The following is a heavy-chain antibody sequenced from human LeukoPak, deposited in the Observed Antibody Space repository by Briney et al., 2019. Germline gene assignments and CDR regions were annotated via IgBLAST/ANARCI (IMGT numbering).Heavy chain of an antibody. CDR3: ARVGGASWYLYYYYYMDV. Sequence: ASVKVSFKASGYTFTSYGISWVRQAPGQGLEWMGWISAYNGNTNYAQKLQGRVTMTTDTSTSTAYMELRSLRSDDTAVYYCARVGGASWYLYYYYYMDVWGKGTTVTVSS. V-gene: IGHV1-18*01. CDR1: GYTFTSYG. CDR2: ISAYNGNT. D-gene: IGHD6-13*01. J-gene: IGHJ6*03.